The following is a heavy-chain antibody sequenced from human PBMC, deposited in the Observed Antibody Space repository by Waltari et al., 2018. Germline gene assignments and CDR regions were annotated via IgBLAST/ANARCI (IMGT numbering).Heavy chain of an antibody. CDR2: TYDRSKWYN. V-gene: IGHV6-1*01. D-gene: IGHD2-15*01. J-gene: IGHJ6*02. CDR3: ARARNVVVVAATLYGMDV. CDR1: GDSVSSNSAA. Sequence: QVQLQQSGPGLVKPSQTLSLTCSISGDSVSSNSAAWNWIRHSPSTGLEWLGRTYDRSKWYNDYAVSVKSRITINPDTSKNQFSLQLNSVTPEDTAVYYCARARNVVVVAATLYGMDVWGQGTTVTVSS.